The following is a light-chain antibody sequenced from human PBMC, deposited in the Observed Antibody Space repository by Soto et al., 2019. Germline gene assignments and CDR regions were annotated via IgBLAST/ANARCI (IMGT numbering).Light chain of an antibody. V-gene: IGKV1-5*03. CDR2: TAS. CDR1: QSISSW. J-gene: IGKJ4*01. CDR3: QEYNSDSGLI. Sequence: DIQMTQSPSTLSASVGDGVTITCRASQSISSWLAWYQQKPGKAPKLLIYTASNLISGVPSRFSGSGSGTEFTLTISSLQPDDFATYYCQEYNSDSGLIFGGGTKVEIK.